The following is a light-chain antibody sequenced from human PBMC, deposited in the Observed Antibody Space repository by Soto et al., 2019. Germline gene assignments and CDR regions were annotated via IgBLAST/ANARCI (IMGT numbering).Light chain of an antibody. CDR2: EAY. CDR1: STDVGSHKL. CDR3: CSNAVGSTYV. Sequence: QSVLTQPASVSGSPGQSITISCTGTSTDVGSHKLVSWYQQYPGNAPKLIIFEAYKRPSGVSNRFSGSKSGSTASLIISGLQAEDEADYYCCSNAVGSTYVFGTGTRSPS. J-gene: IGLJ1*01. V-gene: IGLV2-23*01.